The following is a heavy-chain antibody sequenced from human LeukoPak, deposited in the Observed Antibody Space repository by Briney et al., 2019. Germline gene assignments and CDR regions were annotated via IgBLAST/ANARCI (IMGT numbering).Heavy chain of an antibody. CDR3: LYGGNSGDWVY. V-gene: IGHV4-4*02. J-gene: IGHJ4*02. Sequence: SGTLSLTCAVSGGSISSSNWWSWVRQPPGKGLEWIGEIYHSGSTNYNPSLKSRVTMSADKSKNQFSLNLNSVTAADTAVYYCLYGGNSGDWVYWGQGTLVTVSS. D-gene: IGHD4-23*01. CDR1: GGSISSSNW. CDR2: IYHSGST.